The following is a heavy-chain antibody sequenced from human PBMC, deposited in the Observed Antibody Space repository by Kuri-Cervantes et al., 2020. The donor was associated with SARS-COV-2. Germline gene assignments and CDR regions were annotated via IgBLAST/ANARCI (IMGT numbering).Heavy chain of an antibody. D-gene: IGHD3-3*01. CDR3: ARRADQDYDFWSGYKQANYFDY. Sequence: ESLKISCTVSGGSISSYYWSWIRQPAGKGLEWIGRIYTSGSTNYNPSLKSRVTISVDTSKNQFSLKLSSVTAADTAVYYCARRADQDYDFWSGYKQANYFDYWGQGTLVTVSS. V-gene: IGHV4-4*07. CDR2: IYTSGST. CDR1: GGSISSYY. J-gene: IGHJ4*02.